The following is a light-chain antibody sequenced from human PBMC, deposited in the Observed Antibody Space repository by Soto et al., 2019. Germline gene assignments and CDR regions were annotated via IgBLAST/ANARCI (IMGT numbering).Light chain of an antibody. V-gene: IGKV3-20*01. J-gene: IGKJ4*01. CDR3: QQFGVSPT. Sequence: EIVLTQSPGTLSLSPGERATLSCRASQTISNTFLAWYQQKPGQAPRLLIYGASSRATDIPDRFSGSGSGTDLTLTIGRLEHEAFAVYYCQQFGVSPTFGGGTKVDIK. CDR1: QTISNTF. CDR2: GAS.